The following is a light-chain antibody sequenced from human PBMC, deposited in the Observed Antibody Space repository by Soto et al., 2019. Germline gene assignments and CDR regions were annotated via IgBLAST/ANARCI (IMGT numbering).Light chain of an antibody. CDR2: EGT. CDR1: SSDVGTFNL. V-gene: IGLV2-23*01. Sequence: QSALTQPASVSGFLGQSITMSCTGSSSDVGTFNLVSWFQQHPGKAPKLLIFEGTKRPSGVSDRFSGSKSGNTASLTISGLQAEDEADYNCCSYAGTRTSWVFGTAPNVTVL. J-gene: IGLJ1*01. CDR3: CSYAGTRTSWV.